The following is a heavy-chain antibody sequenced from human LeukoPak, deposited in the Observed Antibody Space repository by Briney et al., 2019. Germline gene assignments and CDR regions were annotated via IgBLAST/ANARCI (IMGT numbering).Heavy chain of an antibody. J-gene: IGHJ4*02. D-gene: IGHD3-10*01. CDR1: GGSISSYY. CDR3: AKVSLLWFGELLPPPYFDY. Sequence: SETLSLTCTVSGGSISSYYWSWIRQPPGKGLEWIGYIYYSGSTNYNPSLKSRVTISVDTSKNQFSLKLSSVTAADTAVYYCAKVSLLWFGELLPPPYFDYWGQGTLVTVSS. V-gene: IGHV4-59*01. CDR2: IYYSGST.